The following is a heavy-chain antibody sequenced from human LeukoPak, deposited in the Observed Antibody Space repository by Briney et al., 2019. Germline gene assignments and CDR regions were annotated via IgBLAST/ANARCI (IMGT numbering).Heavy chain of an antibody. V-gene: IGHV1-8*01. CDR1: GYTFTSYD. J-gene: IGHJ4*02. CDR2: MNPNSGNT. CDR3: ARGSSRILYIDY. D-gene: IGHD6-13*01. Sequence: ASVKVSCKASGYTFTSYDINWVRQATGQGLEWMGWMNPNSGNTGYAQKFQGRVTMTRNTSISTAYMELSSLRSEDTAVYYCARGSSRILYIDYWGQGTLVTVSS.